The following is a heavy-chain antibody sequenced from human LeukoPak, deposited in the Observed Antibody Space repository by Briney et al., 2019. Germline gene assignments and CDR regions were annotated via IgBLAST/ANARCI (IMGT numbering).Heavy chain of an antibody. V-gene: IGHV3-11*04. J-gene: IGHJ4*02. Sequence: GGSLRLSCAASGFTFSDYYMSWIRQAPGRGLEWVSYISSSGSTIYYADSVKGRFTISGDNAKNSLYLQMNSLRAEDTAVYYCARISSLAVAGINWGQGTLVTVSS. CDR1: GFTFSDYY. CDR3: ARISSLAVAGIN. D-gene: IGHD6-19*01. CDR2: ISSSGSTI.